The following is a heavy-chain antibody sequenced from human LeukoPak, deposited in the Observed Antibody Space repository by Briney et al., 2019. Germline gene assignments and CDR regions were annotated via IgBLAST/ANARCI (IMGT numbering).Heavy chain of an antibody. J-gene: IGHJ4*02. CDR2: IYYSGST. V-gene: IGHV4-28*01. CDR1: GYSISSSNW. Sequence: SATLSLTCAVSGYSISSSNWXXWIRQPPGKGLEWIGYIYYSGSTYYDPSLKSRVTMSXDTSKNQFSLKLSSVTAVDTAVYYCARNKGSSWIDYWGQGTLVTVSS. D-gene: IGHD6-13*01. CDR3: ARNKGSSWIDY.